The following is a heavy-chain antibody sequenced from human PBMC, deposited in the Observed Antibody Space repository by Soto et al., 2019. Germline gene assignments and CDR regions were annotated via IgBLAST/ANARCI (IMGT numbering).Heavy chain of an antibody. CDR1: GGAITAYY. Sequence: SETLSLTCTVSGGAITAYYWSWIRQPVGEGLQWIGRVYSTGSTNYNPSLRSRVTMSVDTSQNQFFLRLSSVTAADTAVYYWARDEYYDSNNWFDYLGQGILVTVSS. D-gene: IGHD3-22*01. J-gene: IGHJ5*01. CDR3: ARDEYYDSNNWFDY. V-gene: IGHV4-4*07. CDR2: VYSTGST.